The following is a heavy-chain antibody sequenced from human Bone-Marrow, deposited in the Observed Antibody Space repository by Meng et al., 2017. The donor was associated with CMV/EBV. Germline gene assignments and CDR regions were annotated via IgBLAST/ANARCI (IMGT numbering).Heavy chain of an antibody. D-gene: IGHD3-3*01. J-gene: IGHJ5*02. Sequence: ASVKVSCKASGYPFTNYYVHWVRQAPGQGLEWMGWINPYSGGANYAQKFQGRVIMTRDTSISTAYMELSRLRSDDTAVYYCARDATIFIDPWGQGTLVTVSS. V-gene: IGHV1-2*02. CDR3: ARDATIFIDP. CDR2: INPYSGGA. CDR1: GYPFTNYY.